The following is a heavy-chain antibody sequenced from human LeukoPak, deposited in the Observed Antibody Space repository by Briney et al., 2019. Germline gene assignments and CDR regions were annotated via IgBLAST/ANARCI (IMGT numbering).Heavy chain of an antibody. CDR2: IYYSGST. CDR3: ARHPLRGGFDS. J-gene: IGHJ4*02. V-gene: IGHV4-59*08. D-gene: IGHD5/OR15-5a*01. Sequence: SETLSLTCTVSGGSISSYYWSWIRQPPGKGLEWIGFIYYSGSTNYNPSLKSRVTISLDTSKKQVSLKLNSVTAADTAVYYCARHPLRGGFDSWGQGVLVSVSS. CDR1: GGSISSYY.